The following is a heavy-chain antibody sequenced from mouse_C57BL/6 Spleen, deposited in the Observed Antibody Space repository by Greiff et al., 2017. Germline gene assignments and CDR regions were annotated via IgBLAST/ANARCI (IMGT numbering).Heavy chain of an antibody. CDR1: GYAFSSSW. CDR3: ASYDSNYGGFAY. Sequence: QVQLQQSGPELVKPGASVKISCKASGYAFSSSWMNWVKQRPGKGLEWIGRIYPGDGDTNYNGKFKGKATLTADKSSSTAYMRLSSLTSEDSAVYFCASYDSNYGGFAYWGQGTLVTVSA. V-gene: IGHV1-82*01. D-gene: IGHD2-5*01. CDR2: IYPGDGDT. J-gene: IGHJ3*01.